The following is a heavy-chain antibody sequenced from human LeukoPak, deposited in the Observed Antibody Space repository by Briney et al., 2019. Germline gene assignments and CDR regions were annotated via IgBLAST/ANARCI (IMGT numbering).Heavy chain of an antibody. CDR3: ARGNYYDSSGYFGTDRINAFDI. CDR2: FYYSGST. D-gene: IGHD3-22*01. CDR1: GGSISSYY. V-gene: IGHV4-59*12. Sequence: KPSETLSLTCAVSGGSISSYYWSWIRQPPGKGLEWIGFFYYSGSTYYNPSLKSRVTISVDRSKNQFSLKLSSVTAADTAVYYCARGNYYDSSGYFGTDRINAFDIWGQGTMVTVSS. J-gene: IGHJ3*02.